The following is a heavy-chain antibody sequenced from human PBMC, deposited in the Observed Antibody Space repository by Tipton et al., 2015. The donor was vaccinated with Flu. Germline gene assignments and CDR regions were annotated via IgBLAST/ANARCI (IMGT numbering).Heavy chain of an antibody. J-gene: IGHJ6*02. Sequence: QSGAEVKKPGTSVKVSCKASGFTFTSSAMQWVRQARGQRLEWIGWIVVGSGNTNYAQKFQERVTITRDMSTSTAYMELSSLRSEDTAVYYCAAPSGSYPYYYYGMDVWGQGTTVTVSS. CDR3: AAPSGSYPYYYYGMDV. CDR2: IVVGSGNT. V-gene: IGHV1-58*02. D-gene: IGHD1-26*01. CDR1: GFTFTSSA.